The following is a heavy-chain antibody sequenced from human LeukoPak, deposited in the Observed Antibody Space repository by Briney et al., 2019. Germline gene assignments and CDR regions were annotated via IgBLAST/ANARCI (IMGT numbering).Heavy chain of an antibody. V-gene: IGHV7-4-1*02. CDR2: INTNTGNP. CDR3: ARVPRYYYDSSGYYSGDY. CDR1: GYTLTSYA. D-gene: IGHD3-22*01. J-gene: IGHJ4*02. Sequence: ASVKVSCKASGYTLTSYAMNWVRQAPGQGLECMGWINTNTGNPTYAQGFTGRFVFSLDTSVSTAYLQISSLKAEDTAVYYCARVPRYYYDSSGYYSGDYWGQGTLVTVSS.